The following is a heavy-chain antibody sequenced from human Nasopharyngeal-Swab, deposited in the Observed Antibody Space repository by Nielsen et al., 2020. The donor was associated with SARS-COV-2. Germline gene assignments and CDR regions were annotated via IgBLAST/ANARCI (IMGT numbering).Heavy chain of an antibody. CDR2: ISAYNGNT. V-gene: IGHV1-18*01. J-gene: IGHJ5*02. CDR1: GYTFTSYG. D-gene: IGHD6-13*01. CDR3: ARDGSSWYRGWFDP. Sequence: ASVKVSCKASGYTFTSYGISWVRQAPGQGLEWMGWISAYNGNTNYAQKLQGRVTMTTDTSTSTAYMELRSLRSEDTAVYYCARDGSSWYRGWFDPWGQGTLVTVSS.